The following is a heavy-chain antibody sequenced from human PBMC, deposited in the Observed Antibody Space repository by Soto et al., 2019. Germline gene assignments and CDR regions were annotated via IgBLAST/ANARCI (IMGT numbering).Heavy chain of an antibody. V-gene: IGHV1-58*01. D-gene: IGHD4-17*01. Sequence: QMQLVQSGPEVKKPGTSVKVSCKASGFTFTRSAVQWVRQARGQRTEWIGWIVVGSGNTNYAQKFQERVTITRDMSTSTAYMELSSLRAEDTAVYYCAAFATTGDAFDVWGQGTMVTVSS. J-gene: IGHJ3*01. CDR1: GFTFTRSA. CDR2: IVVGSGNT. CDR3: AAFATTGDAFDV.